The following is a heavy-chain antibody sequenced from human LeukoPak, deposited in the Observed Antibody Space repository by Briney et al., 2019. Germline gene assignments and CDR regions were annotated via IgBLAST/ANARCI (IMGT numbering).Heavy chain of an antibody. CDR1: GYTFSSYD. J-gene: IGHJ4*02. CDR2: ISAYNGNT. Sequence: ASVKVSCKASGYTFSSYDINWVRQAPGQGLEWMGWISAYNGNTNYAQKLQGRVTMTTDTSTSTAYMELRSLRSDDTAVYYCARKDYGSGSYYYFDYWGQGTLVTVSS. V-gene: IGHV1-18*01. CDR3: ARKDYGSGSYYYFDY. D-gene: IGHD3-10*01.